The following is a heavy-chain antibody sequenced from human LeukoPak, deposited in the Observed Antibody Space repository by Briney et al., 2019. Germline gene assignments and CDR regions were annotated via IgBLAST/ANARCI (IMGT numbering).Heavy chain of an antibody. V-gene: IGHV3-23*01. D-gene: IGHD3-3*01. CDR1: GFTFSSYA. J-gene: IGHJ4*02. CDR2: ISGSGGST. Sequence: GGSLRLSCAASGFTFSSYAMSWVRQAPGKGLEWVSAISGSGGSTYYADSVKGRFTISRDNSKNTLYLQMNSLRAEDTAVYYCAKDGTIFGVDTLFWDYFDYWGQGTLVTVSS. CDR3: AKDGTIFGVDTLFWDYFDY.